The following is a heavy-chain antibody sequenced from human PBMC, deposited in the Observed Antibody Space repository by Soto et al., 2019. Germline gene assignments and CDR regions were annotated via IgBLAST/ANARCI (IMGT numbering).Heavy chain of an antibody. V-gene: IGHV3-7*01. Sequence: PWGCVRLSGAAGEFIYSRSWLTRNSQAPGKGLEWVARIKQDGSETYYVDSVKGRFSISRDNAKNSLFLQMNSLRVDDTGVYYGAINAISSDVRGQGTTVTVPS. CDR2: IKQDGSET. J-gene: IGHJ6*02. CDR3: AINAISSDV. CDR1: EFIYSRSW. D-gene: IGHD3-9*01.